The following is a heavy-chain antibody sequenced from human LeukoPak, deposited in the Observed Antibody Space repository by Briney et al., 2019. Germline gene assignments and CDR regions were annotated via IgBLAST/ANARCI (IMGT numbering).Heavy chain of an antibody. CDR3: ASGYAPATDYYYYGMDV. J-gene: IGHJ6*04. CDR2: ISYDGSNK. D-gene: IGHD5-12*01. CDR1: GFTFSSYA. Sequence: PGRSLRLSCAASGFTFSSYAMHWVRQAPGKGLEWVAVISYDGSNKYYADSVKGRFTISRDNFKNTLYLQMNSLRAEDTAVYYCASGYAPATDYYYYGMDVWRKGTTVTVSS. V-gene: IGHV3-30-3*01.